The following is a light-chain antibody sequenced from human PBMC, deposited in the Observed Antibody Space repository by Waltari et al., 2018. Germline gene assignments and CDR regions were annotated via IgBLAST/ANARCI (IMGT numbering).Light chain of an antibody. Sequence: EIVLTQSPATLSLSPGERAILSCRASQSVSTFLDWYQHKPGQAPRLLIYDVSNRAPGVPARFSGSVSGTDFTLTISSLESEDFAVYYCQQRSNWPPVFTFGPGTKVDVK. CDR3: QQRSNWPPVFT. CDR2: DVS. CDR1: QSVSTF. J-gene: IGKJ3*01. V-gene: IGKV3-11*01.